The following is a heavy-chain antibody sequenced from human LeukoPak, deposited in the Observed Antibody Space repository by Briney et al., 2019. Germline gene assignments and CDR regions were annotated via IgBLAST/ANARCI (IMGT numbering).Heavy chain of an antibody. CDR2: IYSGGST. CDR3: ATSLVGTKGPLDD. CDR1: GFTVSSNY. Sequence: PGGSLRLSCAASGFTVSSNYMSWVRQAPGKGLEWVSVIYSGGSTYYADSVKGRFTISRDNSKNTLYLQMNSLRAEDTAVYYCATSLVGTKGPLDDWGQGTLVTVSS. V-gene: IGHV3-66*01. D-gene: IGHD1/OR15-1a*01. J-gene: IGHJ4*02.